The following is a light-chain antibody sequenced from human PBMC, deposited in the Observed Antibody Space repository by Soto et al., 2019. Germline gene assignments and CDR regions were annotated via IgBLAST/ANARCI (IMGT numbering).Light chain of an antibody. J-gene: IGKJ1*01. Sequence: DIQMTQSPSSLSASAGDRVTITCRASQSISSYLNWYQQKPGKAPKLLIYAASSLQSGVPSRFSGSGSGTDFTLTISSLQPEDSATYSCQQSYSFPWTFGQGTKVEIK. CDR1: QSISSY. CDR2: AAS. V-gene: IGKV1-39*01. CDR3: QQSYSFPWT.